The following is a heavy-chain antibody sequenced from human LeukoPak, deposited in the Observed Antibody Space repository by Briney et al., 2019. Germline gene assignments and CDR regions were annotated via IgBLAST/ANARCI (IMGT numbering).Heavy chain of an antibody. V-gene: IGHV1-69*13. CDR3: AREGAFTARGFDY. J-gene: IGHJ4*02. CDR1: GFTFASYA. D-gene: IGHD3-3*02. Sequence: ASVKVSCKGSGFTFASYAINWVRQAPGQGLEWMGGIIPIFGTANYAQKFQGRVTITADESTSTAYMELSSLRSEDTAVYYCAREGAFTARGFDYWGQGTLVTVSS. CDR2: IIPIFGTA.